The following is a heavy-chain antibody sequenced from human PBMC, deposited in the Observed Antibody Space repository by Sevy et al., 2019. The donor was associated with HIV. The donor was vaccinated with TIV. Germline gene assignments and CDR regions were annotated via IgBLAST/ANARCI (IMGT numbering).Heavy chain of an antibody. CDR2: ISGGGGGT. J-gene: IGHJ2*01. D-gene: IGHD4-4*01. Sequence: GGSLRLSCAASGFTFNNYAMSWVRQAPGKGLEGKGLEWVSTISGGGGGTYYADSVRGGFTISSDNSKNTLYLQVNSLRVEDTAVYYCAKHYIHDIADGWYFDLWGRGTLVTVSS. CDR1: GFTFNNYA. V-gene: IGHV3-23*01. CDR3: AKHYIHDIADGWYFDL.